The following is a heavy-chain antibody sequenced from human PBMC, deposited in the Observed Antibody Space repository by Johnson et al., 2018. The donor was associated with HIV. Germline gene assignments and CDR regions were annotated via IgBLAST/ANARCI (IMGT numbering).Heavy chain of an antibody. CDR3: ARDKNLYGEDAFDI. CDR2: ISSSGNTI. D-gene: IGHD4-17*01. J-gene: IGHJ3*02. CDR1: GFTFSDYY. V-gene: IGHV3-11*04. Sequence: QVKLVESGGGLVKPGGSLRLSCAASGFTFSDYYMTWIRQAPGKGLEWVSYISSSGNTIYYADSVKGRFTISRDNAKNSLYLQMNSLRAEDTAVYYCARDKNLYGEDAFDILGQGTMVTVSS.